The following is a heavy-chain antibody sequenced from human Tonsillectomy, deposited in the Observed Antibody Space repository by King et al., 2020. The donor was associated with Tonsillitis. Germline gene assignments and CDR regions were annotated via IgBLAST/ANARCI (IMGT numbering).Heavy chain of an antibody. J-gene: IGHJ4*02. D-gene: IGHD3-22*01. V-gene: IGHV4-61*01. CDR3: ARSTAPNYYDSSGYYYAFDY. CDR1: GGSVSSGSYY. CDR2: IFYSGST. Sequence: QLQESGPGLVKPSETLSLNCTVSGGSVSSGSYYWSWIRQPPGKGLEWIGYIFYSGSTNYNPSFKSRVTISVDTSKNQFSLKLSSVTAADTAVYYCARSTAPNYYDSSGYYYAFDYWGQGTLVTVSS.